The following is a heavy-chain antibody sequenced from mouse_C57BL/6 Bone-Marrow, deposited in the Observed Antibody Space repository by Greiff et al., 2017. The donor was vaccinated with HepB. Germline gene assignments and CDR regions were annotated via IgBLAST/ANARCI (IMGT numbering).Heavy chain of an antibody. CDR1: GYTFTNYW. Sequence: VKLVESGAELVRPGTSVKMSCKASGYTFTNYWIGWAKQRPGHGLEWIGDIYPGGGYTNYNEKFKGKATLTADKSSSTAYMQFSSLTSEDSAIYYCARSDSSGFAYWGQGTLVTVSA. V-gene: IGHV1-63*01. J-gene: IGHJ3*01. CDR2: IYPGGGYT. D-gene: IGHD3-2*01. CDR3: ARSDSSGFAY.